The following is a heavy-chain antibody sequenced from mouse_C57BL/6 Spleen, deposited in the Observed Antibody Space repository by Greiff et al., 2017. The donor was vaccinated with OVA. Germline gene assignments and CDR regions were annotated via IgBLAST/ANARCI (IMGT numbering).Heavy chain of an antibody. CDR3: ARDGYYLGRYFDV. J-gene: IGHJ1*03. Sequence: VQLQQSGAELVKPGASVKLSCTASGFNIKDYYLRWVKQRTEQGLEGIGRIDPEDGDTKYAPKFQGKATITADTSSNTAYLQLSSLTSEDTAVYYCARDGYYLGRYFDVWGTGTTVTVSS. CDR1: GFNIKDYY. CDR2: IDPEDGDT. V-gene: IGHV14-2*01. D-gene: IGHD2-3*01.